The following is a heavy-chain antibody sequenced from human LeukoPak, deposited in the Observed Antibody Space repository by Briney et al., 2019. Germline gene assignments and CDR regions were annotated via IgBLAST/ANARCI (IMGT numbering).Heavy chain of an antibody. CDR3: ARDGGSGYCSGGSCSTFNLYYYYYYMDV. V-gene: IGHV3-21*01. CDR1: GFTFSSYS. D-gene: IGHD2-15*01. Sequence: GGSLRLSCAASGFTFSSYSMNWVRQAPGKGLEWVSSISSSSSYIFYADSVKGRFTISRDNAKKSLYLEMNRLRAEDTAVYYCARDGGSGYCSGGSCSTFNLYYYYYYMDVWGKGNTVTVSS. J-gene: IGHJ6*03. CDR2: ISSSSSYI.